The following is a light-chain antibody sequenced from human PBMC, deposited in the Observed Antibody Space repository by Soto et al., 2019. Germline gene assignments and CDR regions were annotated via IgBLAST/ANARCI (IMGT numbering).Light chain of an antibody. V-gene: IGKV1-5*03. CDR1: QSISMW. CDR2: KAS. CDR3: QQYSTYPYT. J-gene: IGKJ2*01. Sequence: DIQMTQSPSTLSASVGDRVTITCRASQSISMWLAWYQQKPGKAPKVLIYKASSLESGVPSRFSGNGSGTEFTLTISSLQPDDFATYYCQQYSTYPYTFGQGTQLEIK.